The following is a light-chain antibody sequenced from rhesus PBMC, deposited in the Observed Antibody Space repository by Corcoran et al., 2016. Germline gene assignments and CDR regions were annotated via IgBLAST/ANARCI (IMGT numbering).Light chain of an antibody. CDR2: AAS. V-gene: IGKV1S12*01. CDR3: QHYYDNPFT. CDR1: QNIYSN. Sequence: DIQMTQSPSALSASVGDRVTISCRASQNIYSNLAWYQQKPGKAPKLLIYAASSLQTGIPPRFSGSGSGTDFTLTISSLQPEDSAAYYCQHYYDNPFTFGPGTKLDIK. J-gene: IGKJ3*01.